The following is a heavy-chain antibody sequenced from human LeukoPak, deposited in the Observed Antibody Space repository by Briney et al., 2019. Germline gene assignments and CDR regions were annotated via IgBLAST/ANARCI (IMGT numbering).Heavy chain of an antibody. J-gene: IGHJ4*02. D-gene: IGHD6-19*01. CDR2: IYYSGST. Sequence: SETLSLTCTVSGGSISSYYWSWIRQPPGKGLERIGYIYYSGSTNYNPSLKSRVTISVDTSKNQFSLKLSSVTAADTAVYYCARDSSGWSRGYFDYWGQGTLVTVSS. V-gene: IGHV4-59*01. CDR3: ARDSSGWSRGYFDY. CDR1: GGSISSYY.